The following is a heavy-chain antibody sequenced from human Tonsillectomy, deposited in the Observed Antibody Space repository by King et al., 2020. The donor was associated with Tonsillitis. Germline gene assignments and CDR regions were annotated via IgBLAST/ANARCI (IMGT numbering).Heavy chain of an antibody. CDR3: ARSRGASSSWQDDYRTPEVDD. Sequence: QLVQSGAEVKKPGASVKVSCKASGYTFTSYYMHWVRQAPGQGLEWMGIINPSGGSTSYAQKFQGRVTMTRDPSTSTVYMELSSLRSEDTAVYYCARSRGASSSWQDDYRTPEVDDWGQGTLVTVSA. J-gene: IGHJ4*02. CDR1: GYTFTSYY. D-gene: IGHD6-13*01. V-gene: IGHV1-46*01. CDR2: INPSGGST.